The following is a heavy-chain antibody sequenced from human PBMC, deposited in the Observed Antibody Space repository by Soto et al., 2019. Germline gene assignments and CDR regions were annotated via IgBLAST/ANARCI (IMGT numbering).Heavy chain of an antibody. CDR2: VTDSDDSA. CDR3: AKDLFQYDSSSNYTAVGYFEQ. Sequence: DVQVLESGGGLVQPGGSLRLSCAASGFTFSSYAMSWVRQAPGKGLEWVSVVTDSDDSAFYADSVKGRFTISRDNSQKTRKLQMNNLRAEDTAVYFCAKDLFQYDSSSNYTAVGYFEQWGPGNLVTVSS. D-gene: IGHD3-22*01. V-gene: IGHV3-23*01. J-gene: IGHJ4*02. CDR1: GFTFSSYA.